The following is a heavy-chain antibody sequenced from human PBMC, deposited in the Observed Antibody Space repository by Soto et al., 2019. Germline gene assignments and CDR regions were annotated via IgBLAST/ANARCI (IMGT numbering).Heavy chain of an antibody. CDR3: ATAGPITIFGVVTRDYYYYYYMDV. CDR1: GYTLTELS. D-gene: IGHD3-3*01. V-gene: IGHV1-24*01. CDR2: FDPEDGET. Sequence: ASVKVSCKVSGYTLTELSMHWVRQAPGKGLEWMGGFDPEDGETIYAQKFQGRVTMTEDASTDTAYMELSSLRSEDTAVYYCATAGPITIFGVVTRDYYYYYYMDVWGKGTTVIVSS. J-gene: IGHJ6*03.